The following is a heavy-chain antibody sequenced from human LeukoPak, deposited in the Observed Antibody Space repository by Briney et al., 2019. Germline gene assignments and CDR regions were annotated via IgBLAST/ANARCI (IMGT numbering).Heavy chain of an antibody. V-gene: IGHV4-59*01. Sequence: SETLSLTCTVSGRSISSYYWSWIRQPPGKGLEWIGYIYYSGSTNYNPSLKSRVPISVDTSKNQFSLKLSSVTAADTAVYYCARDVGAVAGFDYWGQGTLVTVSS. CDR2: IYYSGST. J-gene: IGHJ4*02. D-gene: IGHD6-19*01. CDR3: ARDVGAVAGFDY. CDR1: GRSISSYY.